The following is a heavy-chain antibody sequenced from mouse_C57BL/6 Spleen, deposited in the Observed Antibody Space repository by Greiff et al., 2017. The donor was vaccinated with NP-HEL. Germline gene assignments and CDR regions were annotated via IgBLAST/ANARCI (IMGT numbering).Heavy chain of an antibody. J-gene: IGHJ4*01. CDR1: GFSLTSYG. V-gene: IGHV2-2*01. CDR3: ARNLLVPYAMDY. CDR2: IWRGGST. Sequence: QVQLQQSGPGLVQPSQSLSITCTVSGFSLTSYGVHWVRQSPGKGLEWLGVIWRGGSTDYNAAFISRLSISKDNSKSQVFFKMNSLQADDTAIYYCARNLLVPYAMDYWGQGTSVTVSS.